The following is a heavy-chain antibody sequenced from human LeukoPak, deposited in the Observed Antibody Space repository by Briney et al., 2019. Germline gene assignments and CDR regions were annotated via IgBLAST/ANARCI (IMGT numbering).Heavy chain of an antibody. V-gene: IGHV3-30*18. CDR2: ISYDGSNK. CDR1: GFTFSSYG. CDR3: AKDRLMTTVTSRYFQH. D-gene: IGHD4-17*01. J-gene: IGHJ1*01. Sequence: GGSPRLSCAASGFTFSSYGMHWVRQAPGKGLEWVAVISYDGSNKYYADSVKGRFTISRDNSKNTLYLQMNSLRAEDTAVYYCAKDRLMTTVTSRYFQHWGQGTLVTVSS.